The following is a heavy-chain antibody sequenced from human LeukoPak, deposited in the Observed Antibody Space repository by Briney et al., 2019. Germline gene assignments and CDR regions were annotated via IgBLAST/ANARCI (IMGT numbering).Heavy chain of an antibody. Sequence: SETLSLTCAVYGGSFSGYYWSWIRQPPGKGLEWIGEINHSGSTNYNPSLKSRVTISVDTSKNQFSLKLSSVTAADTAVYYCARSPEIVDYYMDVWGKGTTVTVSS. CDR1: GGSFSGYY. CDR2: INHSGST. J-gene: IGHJ6*03. D-gene: IGHD2-15*01. CDR3: ARSPEIVDYYMDV. V-gene: IGHV4-34*01.